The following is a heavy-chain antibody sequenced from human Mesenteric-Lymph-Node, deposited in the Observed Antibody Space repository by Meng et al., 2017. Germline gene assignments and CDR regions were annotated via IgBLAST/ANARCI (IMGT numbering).Heavy chain of an antibody. CDR1: GFTFSSFA. D-gene: IGHD2-21*01. CDR2: ISGSSSDI. CDR3: AKDAISPGYSTSFDI. J-gene: IGHJ3*02. Sequence: GGSLRLSCAASGFTFSSFAMSWVRQAPGKGLEWVSVISGSSSDIYYADSVKGRFTISRDNSKSTLYLQMNGLRAEDTAIYYCAKDAISPGYSTSFDIWGQGTAVTVSS. V-gene: IGHV3-23*01.